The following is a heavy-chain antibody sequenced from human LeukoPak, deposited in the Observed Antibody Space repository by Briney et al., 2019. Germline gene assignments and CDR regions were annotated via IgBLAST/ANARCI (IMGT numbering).Heavy chain of an antibody. J-gene: IGHJ6*02. V-gene: IGHV3-21*01. CDR2: ISFGGGHI. Sequence: GGSLRLSCVASGFTFSSCSMTWVRRAPGTGLEWVSSISFGGGHIFYTDSVKGRFTIFRDDSKNSLYLEMNSLRAEDTAVYFCARIVLTPPYGMDVWGQGTTVTVSS. CDR3: ARIVLTPPYGMDV. CDR1: GFTFSSCS. D-gene: IGHD2/OR15-2a*01.